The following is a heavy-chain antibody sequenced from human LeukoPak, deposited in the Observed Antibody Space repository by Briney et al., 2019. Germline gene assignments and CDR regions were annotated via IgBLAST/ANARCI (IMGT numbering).Heavy chain of an antibody. CDR3: AKGYYYYDSSGLDY. V-gene: IGHV3-23*01. CDR1: GFTFSSYA. Sequence: GGSLRPSCAASGFTFSSYAMSWVRQAPGKGLEWVSAISGSGGSTYYADSVKGRFTISRDNSKNTLYLQMNSLRAEDTAVYYCAKGYYYYDSSGLDYWGQGTLVTVSS. J-gene: IGHJ4*02. D-gene: IGHD3-22*01. CDR2: ISGSGGST.